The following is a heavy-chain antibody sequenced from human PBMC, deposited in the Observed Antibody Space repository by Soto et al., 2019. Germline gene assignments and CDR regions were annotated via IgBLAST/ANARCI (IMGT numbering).Heavy chain of an antibody. J-gene: IGHJ6*02. CDR3: ASAPPQYYDFWSGPGYYGMDV. CDR2: ISSSGSTI. V-gene: IGHV3-48*03. Sequence: GGSLRLSCAASGFTFSSYEMNWVRQAPGKGLEWVSYISSSGSTIYHADSVKGRFTISRDNAKNSLYLQMNSLRAEDTAVYYCASAPPQYYDFWSGPGYYGMDVWGQGTTVTVSS. CDR1: GFTFSSYE. D-gene: IGHD3-3*01.